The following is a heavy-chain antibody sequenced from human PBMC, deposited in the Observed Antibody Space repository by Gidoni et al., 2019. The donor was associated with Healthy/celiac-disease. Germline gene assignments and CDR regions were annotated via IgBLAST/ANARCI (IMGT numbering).Heavy chain of an antibody. CDR3: ARTSLGGSYDYYYYGMDV. CDR2: IYYSGST. J-gene: IGHJ6*02. D-gene: IGHD1-26*01. V-gene: IGHV4-59*08. CDR1: GGSISSYY. Sequence: QVQLQESGPGLVKPSETLSLTCTVPGGSISSYYWSWIRQPPGKGLEWIGYIYYSGSTNYNPSLKSRVTISVDTSKNQFSLKLSSVTAADTAVYYCARTSLGGSYDYYYYGMDVWGQGTTVTVSS.